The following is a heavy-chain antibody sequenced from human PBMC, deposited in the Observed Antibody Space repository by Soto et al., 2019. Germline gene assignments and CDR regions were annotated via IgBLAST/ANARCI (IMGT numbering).Heavy chain of an antibody. D-gene: IGHD2-21*01. CDR2: ISGSGDAT. V-gene: IGHV3-23*01. CDR3: LKYDCGSAGCRHLAH. J-gene: IGHJ4*01. Sequence: XGFLRLSFVAAGFTFTDYAMSGVRQAPGKGLEWVSSISGSGDATSYTDSVTGRFTISRDNSRDILYLQLSSLRAEDTAIYYCLKYDCGSAGCRHLAHCGQGTRVTVPS. CDR1: GFTFTDYA.